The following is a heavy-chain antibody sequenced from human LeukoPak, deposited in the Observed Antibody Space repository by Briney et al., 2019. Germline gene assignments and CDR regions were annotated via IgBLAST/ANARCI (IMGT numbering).Heavy chain of an antibody. CDR1: GFIFRDFS. CDR3: ARPRGCGSSRCNNFDY. J-gene: IGHJ4*02. V-gene: IGHV3-7*01. CDR2: MNEYGSEI. Sequence: GGSLRLSCSVSGFIFRDFSMSWVRQAPGKGLEWVAKMNEYGSEIFYVDSVKGRFTISRDNGKNSLYLQMNRLRAEDTAVYYCARPRGCGSSRCNNFDYWGQGTLVTISS. D-gene: IGHD2-2*01.